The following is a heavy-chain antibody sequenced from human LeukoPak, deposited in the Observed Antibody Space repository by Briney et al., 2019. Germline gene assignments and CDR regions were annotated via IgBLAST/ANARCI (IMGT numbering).Heavy chain of an antibody. D-gene: IGHD3-10*01. V-gene: IGHV4-59*01. J-gene: IGHJ4*02. Sequence: PSETLSLTCTVSGGSISSYYWSWIRRPPGKGLEWIGYIYYSGSTNYNPSLKSRVTISVDTSKNQFSLKLSSVTAADTAVYYCAKMVRGEFDYWGQGTLVTVSS. CDR3: AKMVRGEFDY. CDR2: IYYSGST. CDR1: GGSISSYY.